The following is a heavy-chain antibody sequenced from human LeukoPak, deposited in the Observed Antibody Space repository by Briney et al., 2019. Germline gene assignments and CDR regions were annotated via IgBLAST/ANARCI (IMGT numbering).Heavy chain of an antibody. D-gene: IGHD3-22*01. CDR2: IYSGGRT. Sequence: PGGSLRLSCAASGFTVSSNYMSWVRHAPGKGLEWVSVIYSGGRTYYANSLRGGFTISRDNTMNTLYLQMNSLRAEDTAVYYCARAGGRSLTSYYYDSSGRRGNAFDIWGQGTMVTVSS. CDR3: ARAGGRSLTSYYYDSSGRRGNAFDI. J-gene: IGHJ3*02. CDR1: GFTVSSNY. V-gene: IGHV3-53*01.